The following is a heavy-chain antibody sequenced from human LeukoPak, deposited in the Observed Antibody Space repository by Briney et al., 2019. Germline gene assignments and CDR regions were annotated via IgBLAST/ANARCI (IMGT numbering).Heavy chain of an antibody. D-gene: IGHD3-22*01. V-gene: IGHV1-69*13. CDR3: ARDQGAAYDSSGYYHGWFDP. CDR1: GGTFSSYA. Sequence: GASVKVSCKASGGTFSSYAISWVRQAPGQGLEWTGGIIPIFGTANYAQKFQGRVTNTADESTSTAYMELSSLRSEDTAVYYCARDQGAAYDSSGYYHGWFDPWGQGTLVTVSS. CDR2: IIPIFGTA. J-gene: IGHJ5*02.